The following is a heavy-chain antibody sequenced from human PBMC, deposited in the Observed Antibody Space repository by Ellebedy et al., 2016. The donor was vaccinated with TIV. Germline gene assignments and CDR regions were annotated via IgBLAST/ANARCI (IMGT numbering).Heavy chain of an antibody. CDR2: INSDGSST. J-gene: IGHJ5*02. V-gene: IGHV3-74*01. Sequence: GESLKISCAASGFTFSSYWMHWVRQAPGKGLVWVSRINSDGSSTSYADSVKGRFTISRDNARTSLYLQMNSLRVDDTAMYSCARSYGARTSGPWGQGTLVTVSS. CDR3: ARSYGARTSGP. D-gene: IGHD3-16*01. CDR1: GFTFSSYW.